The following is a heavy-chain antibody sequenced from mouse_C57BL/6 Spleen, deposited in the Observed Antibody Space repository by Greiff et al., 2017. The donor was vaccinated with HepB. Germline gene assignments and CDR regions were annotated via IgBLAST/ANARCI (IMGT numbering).Heavy chain of an antibody. J-gene: IGHJ1*03. V-gene: IGHV1-55*01. CDR3: ARGIIVGYFDV. Sequence: QVQLQQSGAELVKPGASVKMPCKASGYTFTSYWISWVKRRPGQGLEWIGDIYPGSGSTNYNEKFKRKATLTVDTSSRTAYMQLSSLTSEDSAVYYCARGIIVGYFDVWGTGTTVTVSS. CDR1: GYTFTSYW. CDR2: IYPGSGST.